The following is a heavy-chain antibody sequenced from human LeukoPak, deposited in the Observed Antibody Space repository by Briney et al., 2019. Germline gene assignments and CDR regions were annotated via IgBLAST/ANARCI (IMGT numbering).Heavy chain of an antibody. CDR3: AKDLQPLAN. V-gene: IGHV3-23*01. D-gene: IGHD1-1*01. CDR1: GFTFSSCA. Sequence: PGGSLRLSCAASGFTFSSCAMTWVHQAPGKGLEWVSAISGTGGSTHYADSVKGRFTISRDNSKNTLYLQMNSLRAEDTAIYYCAKDLQPLANWGQGTLVTVSS. CDR2: ISGTGGST. J-gene: IGHJ4*02.